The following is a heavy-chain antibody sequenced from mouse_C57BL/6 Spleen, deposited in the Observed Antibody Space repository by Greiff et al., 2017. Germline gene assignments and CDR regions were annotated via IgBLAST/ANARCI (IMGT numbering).Heavy chain of an antibody. V-gene: IGHV5-4*01. D-gene: IGHD2-1*01. Sequence: EVKLMESGGGLVKPGGSLKLSCAASGFTFSSYAMSWVRQTPEKRLEWVATISDGGSYTYYPDNVKGRFTISRDNAKNNLYLQMSHLKSEDTAMYYCARDGMGNWFAYWGQGTLVTVSA. J-gene: IGHJ3*01. CDR1: GFTFSSYA. CDR3: ARDGMGNWFAY. CDR2: ISDGGSYT.